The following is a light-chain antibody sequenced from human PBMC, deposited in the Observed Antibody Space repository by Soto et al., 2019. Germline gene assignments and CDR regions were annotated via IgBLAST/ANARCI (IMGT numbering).Light chain of an antibody. CDR1: QSISSW. Sequence: DIQMTQSPSTLSASVGGRVTITCRASQSISSWLAWYQQKPGKAPKLLIYKASSLESGAPSRFSGSGSGTEFTLTISSLQPDDFATYYCQQYNSHSKTFGQGTKVDI. V-gene: IGKV1-5*03. J-gene: IGKJ1*01. CDR3: QQYNSHSKT. CDR2: KAS.